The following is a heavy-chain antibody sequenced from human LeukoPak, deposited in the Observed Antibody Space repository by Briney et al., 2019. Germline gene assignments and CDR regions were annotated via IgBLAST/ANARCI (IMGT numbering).Heavy chain of an antibody. CDR2: ISGSGGST. V-gene: IGHV3-23*01. Sequence: GGSLRLSCAASGFAFSSYAMSWVRQAPGKGLEWVSAISGSGGSTYYADSVKGRFTISRDNSKNTLYLQMNSLRAEDTAVYYCAKLGVEWRGLFDYWGQGTLVTVSS. J-gene: IGHJ4*02. D-gene: IGHD3-3*01. CDR3: AKLGVEWRGLFDY. CDR1: GFAFSSYA.